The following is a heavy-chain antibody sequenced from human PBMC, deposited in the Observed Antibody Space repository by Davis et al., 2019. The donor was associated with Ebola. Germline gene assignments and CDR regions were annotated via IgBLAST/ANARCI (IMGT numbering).Heavy chain of an antibody. Sequence: MPSETLSLTCAINGGSFSSYYWSWIRQTAGRGLEWFGEISHTGSTTYSPSLKGRVTISLDTSKNQFSLKVTAVTAADTAVYYCARGRYSPRVAVGVYAKFDPWGQGTPVTVSS. J-gene: IGHJ5*02. V-gene: IGHV4-34*01. CDR3: ARGRYSPRVAVGVYAKFDP. CDR1: GGSFSSYY. D-gene: IGHD2-8*02. CDR2: ISHTGST.